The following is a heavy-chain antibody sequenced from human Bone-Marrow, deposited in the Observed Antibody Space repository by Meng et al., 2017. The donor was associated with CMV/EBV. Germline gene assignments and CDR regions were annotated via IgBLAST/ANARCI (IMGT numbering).Heavy chain of an antibody. Sequence: GESLKISCAASGFTFSSYEMNWVRQAPGKGLEWVSYISSSGSTIYYADSVKGRFTISRDNAKNSLYLQMNSLRAEDTAVYYCARDRYQLLNNYYYYGMDVWGQGTTATVSS. D-gene: IGHD2-2*01. CDR2: ISSSGSTI. V-gene: IGHV3-48*03. CDR3: ARDRYQLLNNYYYYGMDV. CDR1: GFTFSSYE. J-gene: IGHJ6*02.